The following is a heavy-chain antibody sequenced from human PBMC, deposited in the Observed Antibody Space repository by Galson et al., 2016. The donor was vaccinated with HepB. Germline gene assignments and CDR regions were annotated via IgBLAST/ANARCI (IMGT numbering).Heavy chain of an antibody. Sequence: SLRLSCAASGFNVSSYAPHWVRQAPGKGLEYFSGISSVAGTTYYVDSVRGRFTISRDNSKNTLYGQMNSLRDEDTAVYFCVARKVRDFILVEYWGQGTLVTVSS. CDR1: GFNVSSYA. V-gene: IGHV3-64*05. J-gene: IGHJ4*02. CDR2: ISSVAGTT. CDR3: VARKVRDFILVEY. D-gene: IGHD2-21*01.